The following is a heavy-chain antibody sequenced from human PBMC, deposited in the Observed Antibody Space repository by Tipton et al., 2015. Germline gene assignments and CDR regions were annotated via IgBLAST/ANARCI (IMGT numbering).Heavy chain of an antibody. D-gene: IGHD5-18*01. J-gene: IGHJ4*02. CDR3: GRGGTALFTWVDN. Sequence: SLRLSCAASGFTFNDYAMHWVRQAPGKGLEWVSGISWNGGSIGYADSVKGRFTISRDNAKKSLNLQMNSLRAEDTALYYCGRGGTALFTWVDNWGLGTLVTVSS. CDR1: GFTFNDYA. V-gene: IGHV3-9*01. CDR2: ISWNGGSI.